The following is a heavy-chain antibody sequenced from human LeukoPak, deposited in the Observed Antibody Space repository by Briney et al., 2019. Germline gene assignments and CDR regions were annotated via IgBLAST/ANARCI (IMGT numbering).Heavy chain of an antibody. CDR3: ARGWVPSDITLK. Sequence: GGSLRLSCAASGFTFSNYWMHWVRQAPGKGLVWVLRINSDESDTNYADSVKGRFPISSDNARNTVYLQMSSLRAEGTAVYYCARGWVPSDITLKWGQGTMVTVSS. CDR2: INSDESDT. V-gene: IGHV3-74*01. J-gene: IGHJ3*01. D-gene: IGHD3-22*01. CDR1: GFTFSNYW.